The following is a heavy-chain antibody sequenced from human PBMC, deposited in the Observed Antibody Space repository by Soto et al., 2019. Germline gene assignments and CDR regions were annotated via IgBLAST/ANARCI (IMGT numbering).Heavy chain of an antibody. D-gene: IGHD1-26*01. CDR2: ISASGGST. J-gene: IGHJ4*02. CDR3: ATDQGYSGNYYARPAFDY. Sequence: EVQLLESGGDLVQPGGSLRLSCAASGITLSSYAMSWVRQAPGKGPEWVSGISASGGSTSYADSVKGRFTISRDNSKNALYLQMNSLRAEDTAVYYCATDQGYSGNYYARPAFDYWGQGTLVTVSS. CDR1: GITLSSYA. V-gene: IGHV3-23*01.